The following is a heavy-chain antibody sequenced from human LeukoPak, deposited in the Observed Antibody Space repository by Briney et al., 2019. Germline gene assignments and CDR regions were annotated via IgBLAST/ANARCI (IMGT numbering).Heavy chain of an antibody. D-gene: IGHD3-10*02. CDR2: ISSSSSYI. CDR1: GFTFSSYR. Sequence: GGSLRLSCAASGFTFSSYRMNWVRQAPGKGLEWVSSISSSSSYIYYADSVKGRFAISRDNAKNSLYLQMNSLRAEDTAVYYCARDYQMFGEFDYWGQGTLATVSS. CDR3: ARDYQMFGEFDY. J-gene: IGHJ4*02. V-gene: IGHV3-21*01.